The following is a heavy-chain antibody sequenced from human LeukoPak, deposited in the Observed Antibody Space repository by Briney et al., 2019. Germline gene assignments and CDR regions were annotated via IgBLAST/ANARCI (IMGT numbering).Heavy chain of an antibody. V-gene: IGHV3-23*01. Sequence: GGSLRLSYAASGFTFSSYAMSWVRQAPGKGLEWVSAISGSGGSTYYADSVKGRFTISRGNSKNTLYLQMNSLRAEDTAVYYCAKDSSSSTFDYWGQGTLVTVSS. J-gene: IGHJ4*02. D-gene: IGHD6-13*01. CDR2: ISGSGGST. CDR3: AKDSSSSTFDY. CDR1: GFTFSSYA.